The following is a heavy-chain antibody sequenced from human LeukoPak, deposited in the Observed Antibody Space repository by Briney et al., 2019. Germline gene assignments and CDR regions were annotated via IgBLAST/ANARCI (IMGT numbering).Heavy chain of an antibody. CDR3: ATRPSMVPRGWDYDYYYGMDV. CDR1: GYTLTELS. J-gene: IGHJ6*02. D-gene: IGHD4/OR15-4a*01. V-gene: IGHV1-24*01. CDR2: FDPEDGET. Sequence: ASVKVSCKVSGYTLTELSMHWVRQAPGRGLEWMGGFDPEDGETIYAQKFQGRVTMTEDTSTDTAYMELSSLRSEDTAVYYCATRPSMVPRGWDYDYYYGMDVWGQGTTVTVSS.